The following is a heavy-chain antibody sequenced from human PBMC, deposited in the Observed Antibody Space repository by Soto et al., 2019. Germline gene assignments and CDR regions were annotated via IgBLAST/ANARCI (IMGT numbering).Heavy chain of an antibody. CDR1: GGSISSSSYY. CDR3: ASQPPPGSYSYLGGLIWFDP. V-gene: IGHV4-39*01. CDR2: IYYSGST. Sequence: PSETLSLTCTVSGGSISSSSYYWGWIRQPPGKGLEWIGSIYYSGSTYYNPSLKSRVTISVDTSKNQFSLKLSSVTAADTAVYYCASQPPPGSYSYLGGLIWFDPWGQGTLVTVSS. D-gene: IGHD1-26*01. J-gene: IGHJ5*02.